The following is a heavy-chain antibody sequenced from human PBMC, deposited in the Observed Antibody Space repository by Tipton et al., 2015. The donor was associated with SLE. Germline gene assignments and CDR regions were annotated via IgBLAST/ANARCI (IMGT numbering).Heavy chain of an antibody. J-gene: IGHJ4*02. CDR1: GGSFSGYY. CDR3: ARAVVGALYYFDY. D-gene: IGHD1-26*01. Sequence: TLSLTCAVYGGSFSGYYWTWIRQPPGKGLEWIGEINHTGSTNNNPSLKSRVTISVDASKNQFSLKLSSVTAADTAVYYCARAVVGALYYFDYWGQGTLVTVSS. V-gene: IGHV4-34*01. CDR2: INHTGST.